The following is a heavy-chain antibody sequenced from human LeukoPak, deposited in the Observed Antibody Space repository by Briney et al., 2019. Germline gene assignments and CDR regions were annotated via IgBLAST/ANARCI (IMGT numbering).Heavy chain of an antibody. CDR2: ISAYNGNT. J-gene: IGHJ3*02. CDR3: AREEYCTNGVCYTHAFDI. CDR1: VYTFTSYG. V-gene: IGHV1-18*01. D-gene: IGHD2-8*01. Sequence: GASVKVSCKASVYTFTSYGISWVRQAPGQGLEWMGWISAYNGNTNYAQKFQGRVTMTTDTSTSTAYMELRSLRSDDTAVYYCAREEYCTNGVCYTHAFDIWGQGTMVTVSS.